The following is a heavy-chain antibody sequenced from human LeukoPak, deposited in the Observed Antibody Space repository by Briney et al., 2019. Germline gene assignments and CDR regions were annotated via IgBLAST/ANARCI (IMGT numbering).Heavy chain of an antibody. D-gene: IGHD3-10*01. CDR2: INHSGST. CDR3: ARVNLLHNYYGSGSYYFDY. CDR1: GGSISSGSYY. Sequence: PSETLSLTCTVSGGSISSGSYYWSWIRQPPGKGLEWIGEINHSGSTNYNPSLKSRVTISVDTSKNQFSLKLSSVTAADTAVYYCARVNLLHNYYGSGSYYFDYWGQGTLVTVSS. V-gene: IGHV4-39*07. J-gene: IGHJ4*02.